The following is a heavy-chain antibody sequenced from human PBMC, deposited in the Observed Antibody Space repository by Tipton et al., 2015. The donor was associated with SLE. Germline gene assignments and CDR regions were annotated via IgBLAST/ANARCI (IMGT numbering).Heavy chain of an antibody. J-gene: IGHJ3*02. CDR3: ARDNLTGPNRAFEI. CDR2: IYYSGSS. Sequence: TLSLTCTVSDGSISTDGYFWSWIRRRPGTGLEWIGYIYYSGSSYYSPSLESRITLSVDTSENQFSLKLGSVTAADTAVYYCARDNLTGPNRAFEIWGQGTMVTVSS. V-gene: IGHV4-31*03. CDR1: DGSISTDGYF. D-gene: IGHD3-9*01.